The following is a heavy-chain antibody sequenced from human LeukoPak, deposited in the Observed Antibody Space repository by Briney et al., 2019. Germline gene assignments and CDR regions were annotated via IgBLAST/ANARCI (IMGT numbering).Heavy chain of an antibody. Sequence: PGGSLRLSCAASGFTFSSYWMHWVRQAPGKGLVWVSRINSDGSSTSYADSVKGRFTISRDNAKNTLYLQMNSLRAEDTAVYYCARDCSSTSCPYYYYCYMDVWGKGTTVTVSS. CDR3: ARDCSSTSCPYYYYCYMDV. J-gene: IGHJ6*03. CDR1: GFTFSSYW. D-gene: IGHD2-2*01. CDR2: INSDGSST. V-gene: IGHV3-74*01.